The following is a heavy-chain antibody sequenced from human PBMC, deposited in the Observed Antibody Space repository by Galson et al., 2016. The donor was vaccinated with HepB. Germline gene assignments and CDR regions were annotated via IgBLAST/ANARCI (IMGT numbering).Heavy chain of an antibody. V-gene: IGHV1-18*01. CDR2: ISPYNGNT. CDR3: ASNYNDYWNAPAAS. D-gene: IGHD3-3*01. Sequence: QSGAEVKKPGASVKVSCTASGYRFTTYEITWIRQAPGQGLEWMGWISPYNGNTKYAQNFEGRVTMNTDTFTSTAYMELSSLRSEDTAVYFCASNYNDYWNAPAASWGQGTLVSVSS. J-gene: IGHJ5*02. CDR1: GYRFTTYE.